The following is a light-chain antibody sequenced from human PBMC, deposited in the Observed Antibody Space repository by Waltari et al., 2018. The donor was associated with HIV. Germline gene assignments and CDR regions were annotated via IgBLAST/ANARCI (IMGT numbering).Light chain of an antibody. J-gene: IGLJ2*01. CDR1: SLRSYY. V-gene: IGLV3-19*01. Sequence: SSELTQDPAVSVALGQTVRITCQGDSLRSYYASWYQQKPGQAPVLVIYGKNNRPSGIPGRFSGSRSGNTASLTITGAQAEDEADYYCNSRDSSGNHLRVFGGGTKLTVL. CDR3: NSRDSSGNHLRV. CDR2: GKN.